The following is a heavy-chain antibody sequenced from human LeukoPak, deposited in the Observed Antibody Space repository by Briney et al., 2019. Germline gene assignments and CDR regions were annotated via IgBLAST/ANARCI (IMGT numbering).Heavy chain of an antibody. CDR2: INHSGST. Sequence: SETLSLTCAVYGGSFSGYYWSWIRQPPGKGLEWIGEINHSGSTNYNPSLKSRVTISVDTSKNQFSLKLSSVTAADTAVYYCAKVYVAAAAYYFDYWGQGTLVTVSS. CDR1: GGSFSGYY. D-gene: IGHD6-13*01. J-gene: IGHJ4*02. CDR3: AKVYVAAAAYYFDY. V-gene: IGHV4-34*01.